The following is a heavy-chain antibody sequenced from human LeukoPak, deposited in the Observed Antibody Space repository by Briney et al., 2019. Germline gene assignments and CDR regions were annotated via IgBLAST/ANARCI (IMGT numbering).Heavy chain of an antibody. Sequence: ASVKVSCKASGYTFTSYYMHWVRRAPGQGLEWMGIINPSGGSTSYAQKFQGRVTMTRDTSTSTVYMELSSLRSEDTAVYYCARVRGGLVGATYVFDYWGQGTLVTVSS. CDR1: GYTFTSYY. CDR2: INPSGGST. CDR3: ARVRGGLVGATYVFDY. V-gene: IGHV1-46*01. J-gene: IGHJ4*02. D-gene: IGHD1-26*01.